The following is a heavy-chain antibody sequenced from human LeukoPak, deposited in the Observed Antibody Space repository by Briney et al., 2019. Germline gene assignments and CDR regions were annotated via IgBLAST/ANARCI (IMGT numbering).Heavy chain of an antibody. CDR2: IKSKTDGGTT. D-gene: IGHD3-3*01. CDR1: GFTFSNAW. Sequence: GGSLRLSCAASGFTFSNAWMSWVRQAPGKGLEWVGRIKSKTDGGTTDYAAPVKGRFTISRDDSKNTLYLQMNSLKTEDTAVYYCTTDPRHYDFWSDLYGMDVWGQGTTVTVSS. CDR3: TTDPRHYDFWSDLYGMDV. V-gene: IGHV3-15*01. J-gene: IGHJ6*02.